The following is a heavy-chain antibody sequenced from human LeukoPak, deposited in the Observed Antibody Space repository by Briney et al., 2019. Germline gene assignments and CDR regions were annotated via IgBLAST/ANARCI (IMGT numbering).Heavy chain of an antibody. V-gene: IGHV3-48*03. CDR1: GFTFSSYE. Sequence: GGSLRLSCAASGFTFSSYEMNWVRQAPGKGLEWVSYISSSGSTIYCADSVKGRFTISRDNAKNSLYLQMNSLRAEDTAVYYCARDSASSPDFWSYYYGMDVWGQGTTVTVSS. CDR3: ARDSASSPDFWSYYYGMDV. J-gene: IGHJ6*02. D-gene: IGHD3-3*01. CDR2: ISSSGSTI.